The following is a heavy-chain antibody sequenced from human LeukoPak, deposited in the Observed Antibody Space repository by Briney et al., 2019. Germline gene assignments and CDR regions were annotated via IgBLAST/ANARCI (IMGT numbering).Heavy chain of an antibody. J-gene: IGHJ6*02. Sequence: GESLKISCKGSGYSFTSYWISWVRQMPGKGLEWMGRIDPSDSHTNYSPSLQGHVTISADKSISTAYLQWSSLKASDTAMYYCARYGSGTSYYYYAMDVWGQGTTVTVSS. CDR2: IDPSDSHT. CDR1: GYSFTSYW. D-gene: IGHD3-10*01. V-gene: IGHV5-10-1*01. CDR3: ARYGSGTSYYYYAMDV.